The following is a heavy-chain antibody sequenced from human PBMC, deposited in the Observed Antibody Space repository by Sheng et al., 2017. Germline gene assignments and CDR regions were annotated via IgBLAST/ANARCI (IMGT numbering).Heavy chain of an antibody. Sequence: QVQLQQWGAGLLKPSETLSLTFAVYGGSFSGYYWNWIRQPPGKGLEWIGEINHSGSTNYNPSLKSRVTISVDTSKNQFSLKLRSVTAADTAVYYCARLLRPKRGFDYWGQGTLVTVSS. CDR1: GGSFSGYY. CDR3: ARLLRPKRGFDY. J-gene: IGHJ4*02. V-gene: IGHV4-34*01. D-gene: IGHD3-10*01. CDR2: INHSGST.